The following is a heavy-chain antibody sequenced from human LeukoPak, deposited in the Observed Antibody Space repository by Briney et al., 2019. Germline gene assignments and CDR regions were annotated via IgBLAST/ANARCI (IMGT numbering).Heavy chain of an antibody. CDR1: GGSISSGGYS. Sequence: SQTLSLTCAVSGGSISSGGYSWSWIRQPPGKGLEWIGYIYHSGSTYYNPSLKSRVTISVDRSKNQFSLKLSSATAADTAVYYCARGGIAVAGTFDYWGQGTLVTVSS. V-gene: IGHV4-30-2*01. J-gene: IGHJ4*02. CDR3: ARGGIAVAGTFDY. CDR2: IYHSGST. D-gene: IGHD6-19*01.